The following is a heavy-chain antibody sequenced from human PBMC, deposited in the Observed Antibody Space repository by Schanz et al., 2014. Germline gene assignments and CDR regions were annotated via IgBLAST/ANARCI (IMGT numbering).Heavy chain of an antibody. Sequence: QVQLVESGGGVVQPGGSLRLSCAASGFTFSSYSMHWVRQAPGKGLEWVAFIRYDGSSKYYADSVRGRFTISRDDSKNTLYLQMNSLRPEDTAVYYCARDDFWSGLPNDMRFDPWGQGTLVTVSS. CDR1: GFTFSSYS. V-gene: IGHV3-30*02. CDR2: IRYDGSSK. D-gene: IGHD3-3*01. CDR3: ARDDFWSGLPNDMRFDP. J-gene: IGHJ5*02.